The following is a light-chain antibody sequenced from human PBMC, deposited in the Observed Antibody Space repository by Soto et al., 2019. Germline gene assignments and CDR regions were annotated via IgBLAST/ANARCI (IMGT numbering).Light chain of an antibody. CDR1: QSVSTN. CDR3: QQDNKWPLT. CDR2: GAA. J-gene: IGKJ4*01. V-gene: IGKV3-15*01. Sequence: EVVVTQSPATLSVSPGERVTLSCRASQSVSTNLAWYQQKPGQAPRHLIYGAATRATDIPARFSGSGSGTEFTRTISSLQSEDLAVYYCQQDNKWPLTFGGGTKVEIK.